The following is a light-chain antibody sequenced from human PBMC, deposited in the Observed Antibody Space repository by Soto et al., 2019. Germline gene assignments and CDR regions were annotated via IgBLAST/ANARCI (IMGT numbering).Light chain of an antibody. CDR1: SSDVGGYNY. V-gene: IGLV2-14*01. J-gene: IGLJ1*01. CDR3: SSYTSSTTYV. CDR2: EVS. Sequence: QSVLTQPASVSGSPGQSITISCTGTSSDVGGYNYVSWYQQHPGKAPKLMIYEVSNRPSGVSNRFSGSKPGNTASLTISGLQAEDEADYYRSSYTSSTTYVFGTGTKVT.